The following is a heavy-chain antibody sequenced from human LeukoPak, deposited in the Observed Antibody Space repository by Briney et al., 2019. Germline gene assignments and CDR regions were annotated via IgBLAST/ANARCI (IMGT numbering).Heavy chain of an antibody. CDR3: ARLDIVEEGGPDY. CDR2: IYHSGGT. J-gene: IGHJ4*02. Sequence: KPSETLSLTCNVSGGAISRGDYYWSWIRQPPGKGLEWIGYIYHSGGTYYNPSLKSRITISVDTSKNQFSLKVTSVTAADTATYYCARLDIVEEGGPDYWGQGTLVTVSS. V-gene: IGHV4-30-4*01. D-gene: IGHD2-15*01. CDR1: GGAISRGDYY.